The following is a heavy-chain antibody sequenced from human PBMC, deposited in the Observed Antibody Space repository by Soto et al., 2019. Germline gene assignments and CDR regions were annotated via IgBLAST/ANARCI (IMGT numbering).Heavy chain of an antibody. CDR3: AREYGSGSYLDY. CDR1: GFTFSSYS. CDR2: ISSSSSYI. J-gene: IGHJ4*02. Sequence: VGSLRLSCAASGFTFSSYSMNWVRQAPGKGLEWVSSISSSSSYIYYADSVKGRFTISRDNAKNSLYLQMNSLRAEDTAVYYCAREYGSGSYLDYWGQGTLVTVSS. D-gene: IGHD3-10*01. V-gene: IGHV3-21*01.